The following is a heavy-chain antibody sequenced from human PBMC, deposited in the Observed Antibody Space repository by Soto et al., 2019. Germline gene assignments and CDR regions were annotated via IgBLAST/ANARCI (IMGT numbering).Heavy chain of an antibody. CDR1: GFTFSSYS. CDR3: ARGSDWLYDVNWFDP. V-gene: IGHV3-48*01. Sequence: PGGSLRLSCAASGFTFSSYSMNWVRQAPGKGLEWVSYISSSSSTIYYADSVKGRFTISRDNAKNSLYLQMNSLRAEDTAVYYCARGSDWLYDVNWFDPWGQGTLVTVSS. CDR2: ISSSSSTI. J-gene: IGHJ5*02. D-gene: IGHD3-22*01.